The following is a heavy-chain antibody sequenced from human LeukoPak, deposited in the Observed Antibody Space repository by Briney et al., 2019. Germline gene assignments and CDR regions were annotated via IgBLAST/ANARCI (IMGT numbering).Heavy chain of an antibody. D-gene: IGHD3-10*01. CDR3: AKDPSGLLWLGELSNVHNWFDP. Sequence: GGSLRLSCAASGFTFSSYGMSWVRQAPGKGLEWVSAISGSGGSTYYADSVKGRFTISRDNSKNTLYLQMSSLRAEDTAVYYCAKDPSGLLWLGELSNVHNWFDPWGQGTLVTVSS. CDR1: GFTFSSYG. CDR2: ISGSGGST. J-gene: IGHJ5*02. V-gene: IGHV3-23*01.